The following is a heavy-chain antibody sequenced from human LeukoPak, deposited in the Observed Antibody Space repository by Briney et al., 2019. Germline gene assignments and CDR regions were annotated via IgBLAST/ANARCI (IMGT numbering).Heavy chain of an antibody. D-gene: IGHD2-15*01. CDR1: GYTFTGYY. CDR2: INPNSGGT. V-gene: IGHV1-2*02. J-gene: IGHJ5*02. Sequence: ASVKVSCKASGYTFTGYYMHWVRQAPGQGLEWIGWINPNSGGTNYAQKFQGRVTMTRDTSISTAYMELSRLRSDDTAVYYCARVLVVVVGINWFDPWGQGTLVTVSS. CDR3: ARVLVVVVGINWFDP.